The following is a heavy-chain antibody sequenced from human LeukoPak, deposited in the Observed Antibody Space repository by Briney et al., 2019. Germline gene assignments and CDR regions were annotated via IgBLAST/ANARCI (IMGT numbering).Heavy chain of an antibody. CDR3: ARALGITGTTDFDY. V-gene: IGHV3-48*02. CDR1: GFTFSSYS. CDR2: ISSSSSTI. Sequence: GGSLRLSCAASGFTFSSYSMDWVRQAPGKGLEWVSYISSSSSTIYYADPVKGRFTISRDNAKNSLYLQMNSLRDEDTAVYYCARALGITGTTDFDYWGQGTLVTASS. J-gene: IGHJ4*02. D-gene: IGHD1-7*01.